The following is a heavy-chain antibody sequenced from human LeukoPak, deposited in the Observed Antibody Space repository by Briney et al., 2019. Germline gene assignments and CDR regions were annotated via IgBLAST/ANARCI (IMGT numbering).Heavy chain of an antibody. J-gene: IGHJ4*02. Sequence: GKSLTLSCAASGFSFSGYDMHWVRQAPGKGLEWVAIIGYDGSNKYYGDSVKGRFTISRDNSNNTLYLQMNSLRPEDTAVYYCARLLNQTTAAAFDYWGQGTLVTVSS. CDR2: IGYDGSNK. V-gene: IGHV3-33*01. D-gene: IGHD6-25*01. CDR3: ARLLNQTTAAAFDY. CDR1: GFSFSGYD.